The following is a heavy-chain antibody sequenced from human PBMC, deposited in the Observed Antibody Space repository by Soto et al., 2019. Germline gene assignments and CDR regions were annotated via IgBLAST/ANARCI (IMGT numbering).Heavy chain of an antibody. CDR3: ARVQERDYYYYGMDV. J-gene: IGHJ6*02. Sequence: ASVKVSCKASGGTFSSYAISWVRQAPGQGLEWMGGIIPIFGTANYAQKFQGRVTITADESTSTAYMELSSLRSEDTAVYYCARVQERDYYYYGMDVWGQGTTVTVSS. CDR2: IIPIFGTA. CDR1: GGTFSSYA. V-gene: IGHV1-69*13.